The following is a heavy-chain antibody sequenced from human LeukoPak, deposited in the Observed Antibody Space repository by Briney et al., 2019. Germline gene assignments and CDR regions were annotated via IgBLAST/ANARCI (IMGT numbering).Heavy chain of an antibody. J-gene: IGHJ3*01. D-gene: IGHD6-13*01. V-gene: IGHV1-69*13. Sequence: AASVKVSCKASGGTFSSYAISWVRQAPGQGLEWMGGIIPIFGTANYAQKFQGRVTITADESTSTAYMELSSLRSEDTAVYYCATVFSGAAGTSFGAFDVWGQGTMVTVSS. CDR1: GGTFSSYA. CDR3: ATVFSGAAGTSFGAFDV. CDR2: IIPIFGTA.